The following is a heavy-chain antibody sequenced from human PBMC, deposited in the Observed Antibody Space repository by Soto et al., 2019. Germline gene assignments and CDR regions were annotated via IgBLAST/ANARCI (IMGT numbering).Heavy chain of an antibody. D-gene: IGHD1-1*01. Sequence: ASVKVSCKASGYTFTGYYMHWVRQAPGQGLEWMGWINPNSGGTNYAQKFQGWVTMTRDTSISTAYMELSRLRSDDTAVYYCARDRSTTGTTCFDYWGQGTLVTVSS. CDR1: GYTFTGYY. CDR2: INPNSGGT. J-gene: IGHJ4*02. V-gene: IGHV1-2*04. CDR3: ARDRSTTGTTCFDY.